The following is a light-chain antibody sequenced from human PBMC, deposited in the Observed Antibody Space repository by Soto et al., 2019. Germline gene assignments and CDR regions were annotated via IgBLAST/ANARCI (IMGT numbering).Light chain of an antibody. CDR1: SSDVGGYKY. J-gene: IGLJ2*01. CDR3: SSYTSSSTLVV. Sequence: QSALTQPASVSGSPGQSITISCTGTSSDVGGYKYVTWYQQHPGKAPKLMIYDVSNRPSGVSNRFSGSKSGNTASLTISGLQSVDEADYYCSSYTSSSTLVVLGGGTKLTVL. CDR2: DVS. V-gene: IGLV2-14*01.